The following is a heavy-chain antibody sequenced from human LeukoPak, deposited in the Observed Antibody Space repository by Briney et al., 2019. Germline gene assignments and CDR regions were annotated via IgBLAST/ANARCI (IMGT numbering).Heavy chain of an antibody. J-gene: IGHJ5*02. Sequence: GASVKVSCKASGYTFTGYYMHWVRQAPGQGLEWMGWINPNSGGTNYAQKFQGRVTITRNTSISTAYMELSSLRSEDTAVYYCAREAGATYNWFDPWGQGTLVTVSS. CDR3: AREAGATYNWFDP. V-gene: IGHV1-2*02. CDR1: GYTFTGYY. CDR2: INPNSGGT. D-gene: IGHD1-26*01.